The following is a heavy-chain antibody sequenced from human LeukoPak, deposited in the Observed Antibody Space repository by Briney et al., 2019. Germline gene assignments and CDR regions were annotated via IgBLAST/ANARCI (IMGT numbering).Heavy chain of an antibody. CDR2: IYPGDSDT. V-gene: IGHV5-51*01. D-gene: IGHD3-22*01. Sequence: GESLKISCKGSGYSFTSYWIGWVRQMPGKGLEWMGIIYPGDSDTRYSPSFQGQVTISADKSISTAYLQWSSLKASDTAMYYCARSHYHSSGYSYYYYGMDVWGQGTTVTVSS. J-gene: IGHJ6*02. CDR3: ARSHYHSSGYSYYYYGMDV. CDR1: GYSFTSYW.